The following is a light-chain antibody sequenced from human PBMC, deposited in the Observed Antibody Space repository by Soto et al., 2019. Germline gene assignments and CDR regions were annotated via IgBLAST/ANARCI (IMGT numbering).Light chain of an antibody. V-gene: IGKV3D-15*01. CDR2: GAS. J-gene: IGKJ5*01. CDR3: QQSSDWPPIT. Sequence: EIVMTQSPGTLYVSPGERATLSCRASQSVSSNLAWYQQRPGQPPRLLIYGASTRATDIPARFSGSGSGTEFTLTISSLQSEDFAVYFCQQSSDWPPITFGRGTRLEVK. CDR1: QSVSSN.